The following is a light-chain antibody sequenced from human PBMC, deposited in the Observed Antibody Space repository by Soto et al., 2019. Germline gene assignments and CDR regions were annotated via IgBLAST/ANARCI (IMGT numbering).Light chain of an antibody. Sequence: EIVLTQSPGTLSLSPGERATLSCRASQSVAKNYLAWYQQEPGQAPRLLIYDASKRATGIPDRFSGSGSGTVFTLTISRLEPEDFAVYYCHQYASSPQTFGQGTKVEIK. CDR3: HQYASSPQT. V-gene: IGKV3-20*01. CDR2: DAS. CDR1: QSVAKNY. J-gene: IGKJ1*01.